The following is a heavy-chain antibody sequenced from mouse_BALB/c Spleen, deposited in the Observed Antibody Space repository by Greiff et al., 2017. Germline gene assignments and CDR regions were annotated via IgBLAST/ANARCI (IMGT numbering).Heavy chain of an antibody. V-gene: IGHV5-6*02. CDR2: ISSGGSYT. J-gene: IGHJ3*01. CDR1: GFTFSSYG. CDR3: ARLVGYDGYYAPFAY. D-gene: IGHD2-3*01. Sequence: DVMLVESGGDLVKPGGSLKLSCAASGFTFSSYGMSWVRQTPDKRLEWVATISSGGSYTYYPDSVKGRFTISRDNAKNTLYLQMSSLKSEDTAMYYCARLVGYDGYYAPFAYWGQGTLVTVSA.